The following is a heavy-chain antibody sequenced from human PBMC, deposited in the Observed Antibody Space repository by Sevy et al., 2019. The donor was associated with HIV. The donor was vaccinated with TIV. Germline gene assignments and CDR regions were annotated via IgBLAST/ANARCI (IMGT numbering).Heavy chain of an antibody. CDR2: ISWDGGST. J-gene: IGHJ4*02. CDR3: AKGYYYDSSGYYS. CDR1: GFTFDDYT. D-gene: IGHD3-22*01. Sequence: GGSLRLSCAASGFTFDDYTMHWVRQAPGKGLEWVSLISWDGGSTYYADSVKGRFTISRDNSKNSLYLQMTSLRTEDTALYYCAKGYYYDSSGYYSWGQGTLVTVSS. V-gene: IGHV3-43*01.